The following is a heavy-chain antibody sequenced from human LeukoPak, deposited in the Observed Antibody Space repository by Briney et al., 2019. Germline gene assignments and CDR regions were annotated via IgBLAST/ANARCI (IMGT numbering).Heavy chain of an antibody. J-gene: IGHJ4*02. Sequence: SETLSLTCSVSGGSMNSYYWSWIRQSPGKGLEWIGYIYYSGSTNYNPSLKSRVTISVDTSKKQFSLNLRSVTAADTAVYYCARETYYHDSGGFFQFDNWGQGTLVTVSS. CDR2: IYYSGST. V-gene: IGHV4-59*01. D-gene: IGHD3-22*01. CDR1: GGSMNSYY. CDR3: ARETYYHDSGGFFQFDN.